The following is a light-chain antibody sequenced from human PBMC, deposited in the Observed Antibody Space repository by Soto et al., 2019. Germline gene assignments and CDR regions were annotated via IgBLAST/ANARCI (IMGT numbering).Light chain of an antibody. V-gene: IGLV2-14*01. CDR1: SSDVGGYNY. CDR2: EVS. Sequence: QSALTQPASVSGSPGHSITISCTGTSSDVGGYNYVSWYQQHPGKAPKLMIYEVSNRPSGVSNRFSGSKSGNTASLTISGRQAEDEADYYCSSYTSSSTVFGTGTKLTVL. J-gene: IGLJ1*01. CDR3: SSYTSSSTV.